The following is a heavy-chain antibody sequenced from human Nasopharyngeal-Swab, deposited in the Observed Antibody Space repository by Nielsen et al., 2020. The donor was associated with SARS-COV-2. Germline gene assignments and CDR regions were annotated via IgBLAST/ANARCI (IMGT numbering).Heavy chain of an antibody. CDR2: IGHDGDT. CDR3: AREIHYYDSSTYYGTDAFDI. V-gene: IGHV3-13*01. CDR1: GFTFTNYD. D-gene: IGHD3-22*01. Sequence: GESLKISCEASGFTFTNYDMHWVRQATGRGLEWVSAIGHDGDTYYPGSVKGRFTISRENAKNSLYLQMNSLRAGDTAVYYCAREIHYYDSSTYYGTDAFDIWGQGTVVTVSS. J-gene: IGHJ3*02.